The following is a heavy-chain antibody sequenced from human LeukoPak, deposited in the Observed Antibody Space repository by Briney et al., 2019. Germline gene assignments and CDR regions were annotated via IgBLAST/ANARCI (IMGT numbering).Heavy chain of an antibody. CDR2: INPSGGST. J-gene: IGHJ4*02. V-gene: IGHV1-46*01. Sequence: ASVKVSCKASGYTFTGYYMDWVRQAPGQGLEWMGIINPSGGSTSYAQKFQGRVTMTRDTSTSTVYMELSSLRSEDTAVYYCSGGGSSWYFDYWGQGTLVTVSS. CDR1: GYTFTGYY. D-gene: IGHD6-13*01. CDR3: SGGGSSWYFDY.